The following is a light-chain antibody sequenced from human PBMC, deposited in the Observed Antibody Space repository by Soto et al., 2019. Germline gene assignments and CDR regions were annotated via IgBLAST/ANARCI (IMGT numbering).Light chain of an antibody. V-gene: IGKV1-5*01. CDR1: QSVSGW. CDR3: QQYDTFACT. J-gene: IGKJ1*01. CDR2: DAS. Sequence: DIQMTQSPSTLSASVGDTVTVTCRASQSVSGWLAWYQQKPGEAPKLLIYDASALPRVFPSRFSGSGSGTQFTLTIASLQPDDFAPYYCQQYDTFACTFGPGTKVEI.